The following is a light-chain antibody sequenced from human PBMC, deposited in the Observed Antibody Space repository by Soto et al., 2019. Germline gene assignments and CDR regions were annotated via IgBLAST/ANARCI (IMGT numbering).Light chain of an antibody. CDR1: QSVSSN. CDR2: GAS. Sequence: ERVMTQSPATLSGSPGERATLSCRASQSVSSNLAWYQQKPGQAPRLLIYGASTRATGIPARFSGSGSGAEFTLTISGLQSEDFAVYYCQQYNNWPRTFGQGTKVDIK. J-gene: IGKJ1*01. CDR3: QQYNNWPRT. V-gene: IGKV3-15*01.